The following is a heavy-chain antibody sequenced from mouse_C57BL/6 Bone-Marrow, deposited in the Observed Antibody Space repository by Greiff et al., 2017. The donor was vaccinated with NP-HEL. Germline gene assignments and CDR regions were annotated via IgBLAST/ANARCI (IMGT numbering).Heavy chain of an antibody. CDR2: IYPGDGDT. V-gene: IGHV1-82*01. J-gene: IGHJ4*01. CDR3: ARRRYYDPMDY. CDR1: GYAFSSSW. Sequence: QVQLKESGPELVKPGASVKISCKASGYAFSSSWMNWVKQRPGKGLEWIGRIYPGDGDTNYNGKFKGKATLTADKSSSTAYMQLSSLTSEDSAVYYCARRRYYDPMDYWGQVTSVTVSS.